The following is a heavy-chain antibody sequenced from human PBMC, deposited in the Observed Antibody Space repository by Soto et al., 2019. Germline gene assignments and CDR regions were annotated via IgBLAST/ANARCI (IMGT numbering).Heavy chain of an antibody. J-gene: IGHJ4*02. CDR1: GYSFTTYG. D-gene: IGHD2-21*02. CDR3: ARDRDWNLDY. V-gene: IGHV1-18*01. Sequence: ASVKVSCKASGYSFTTYGMTWVRQAPGQGLEWMGWISTDKGNKKYAQNFQSRATLTTDTSTSTAYMELRSLRSDDPAVYYCARDRDWNLDYWGQGTLVTVSS. CDR2: ISTDKGNK.